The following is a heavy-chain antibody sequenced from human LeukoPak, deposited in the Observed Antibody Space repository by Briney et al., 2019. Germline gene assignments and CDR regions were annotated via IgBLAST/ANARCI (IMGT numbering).Heavy chain of an antibody. Sequence: ASVKVSCKAFGYTFTRYYMHWVRQAPGQGLEWMGIINPSGGSTSYAHKLQGRVTMTGDTSTSTVYMELSSLRSEDTAVYCCARDPEVAGNWFDPWGQGTLVTVSS. CDR1: GYTFTRYY. D-gene: IGHD6-19*01. V-gene: IGHV1-46*04. CDR2: INPSGGST. J-gene: IGHJ5*02. CDR3: ARDPEVAGNWFDP.